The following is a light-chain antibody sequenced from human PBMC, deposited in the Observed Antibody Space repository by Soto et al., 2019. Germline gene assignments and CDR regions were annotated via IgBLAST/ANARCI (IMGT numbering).Light chain of an antibody. J-gene: IGKJ1*01. Sequence: DIQITQSPSSLSASVGDRGTITCRASQSISNYLNGYQQRPGKAPELLIYAASSLQSGVPSRFSGSESGADLTLTISRMQHEDIPTYHCQQRYSIQWTSGQWTKGEIK. V-gene: IGKV1-39*01. CDR3: QQRYSIQWT. CDR2: AAS. CDR1: QSISNY.